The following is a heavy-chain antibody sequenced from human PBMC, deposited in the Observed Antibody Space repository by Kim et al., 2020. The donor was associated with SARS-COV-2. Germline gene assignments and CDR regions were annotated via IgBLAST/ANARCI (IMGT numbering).Heavy chain of an antibody. V-gene: IGHV3-74*01. D-gene: IGHD4-17*01. CDR3: VRGGYGFDY. Sequence: STTSKADSVKVRFTISRDNAKNTLYLQMNSLRAEDTAVYYCVRGGYGFDYWGQGTLVTVSS. J-gene: IGHJ4*02. CDR2: STT.